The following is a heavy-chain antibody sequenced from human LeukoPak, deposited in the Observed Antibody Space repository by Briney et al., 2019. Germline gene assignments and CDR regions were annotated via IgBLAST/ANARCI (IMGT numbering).Heavy chain of an antibody. J-gene: IGHJ4*02. CDR1: GYTFTSYA. CDR3: ARAGGYCGRISCPYYFDY. Sequence: ASVEVSCKASGYTFTSYAMNWVRQAPGQGLEWMGWMNPNSGNTGYAQKFQGRVTMTRNTSISTAYMELSSLRSEDTAVYYCARAGGYCGRISCPYYFDYWGQGSLVAVSS. CDR2: MNPNSGNT. D-gene: IGHD2-15*01. V-gene: IGHV1-8*02.